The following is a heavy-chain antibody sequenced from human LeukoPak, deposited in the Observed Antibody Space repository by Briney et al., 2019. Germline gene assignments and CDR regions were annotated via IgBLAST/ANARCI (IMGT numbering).Heavy chain of an antibody. J-gene: IGHJ2*01. D-gene: IGHD3-16*02. CDR1: GFTFSSYW. CDR3: ARVPGSYRFDL. V-gene: IGHV3-74*01. CDR2: INSDGNST. Sequence: GGSLRLSCAASGFTFSSYWMHWVRQAPGKGLVWVSRINSDGNSTSYADSVKGRFTISRDNAKNTLYLQMNSLRAEGTAVYYCARVPGSYRFDLWGRGTLVTVSS.